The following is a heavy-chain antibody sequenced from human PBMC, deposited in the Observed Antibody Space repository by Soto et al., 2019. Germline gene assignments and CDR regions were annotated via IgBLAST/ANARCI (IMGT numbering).Heavy chain of an antibody. CDR3: ARGNYGSGSYYAHFDY. J-gene: IGHJ4*02. Sequence: SETLSLTCAVSGGSIRSGGYSWSWIRQPPGKGLEWIGYIYHSGSTYYNPSLKSRVTISVDRSKNQFSLKLSSVTAADTAVYYCARGNYGSGSYYAHFDYWGQGTLVTVSS. CDR2: IYHSGST. D-gene: IGHD3-10*01. V-gene: IGHV4-30-2*01. CDR1: GGSIRSGGYS.